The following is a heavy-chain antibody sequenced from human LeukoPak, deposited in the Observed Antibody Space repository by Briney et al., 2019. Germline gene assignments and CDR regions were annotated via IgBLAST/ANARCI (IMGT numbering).Heavy chain of an antibody. CDR3: ARDRYGYKYYGSGSQTADY. Sequence: GGSLRLSCAASGFTFGSYSMNWVRQAPGKGLEWVSSISSSSSYIYYADSVKGRFTISRDNAKNSLYLQMNSLRAEDTAVYYCARDRYGYKYYGSGSQTADYWDQGTLVTVSS. J-gene: IGHJ4*02. D-gene: IGHD3-10*01. CDR2: ISSSSSYI. V-gene: IGHV3-21*01. CDR1: GFTFGSYS.